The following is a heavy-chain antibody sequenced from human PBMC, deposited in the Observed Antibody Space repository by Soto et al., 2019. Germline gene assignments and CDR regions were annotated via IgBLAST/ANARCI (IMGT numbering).Heavy chain of an antibody. CDR2: IYYSGST. D-gene: IGHD6-25*01. V-gene: IGHV4-31*03. CDR1: GGSISSGGYY. Sequence: QVQLQESGPGLVKPSQTLSLTCTVSGGSISSGGYYWSWIRQHPGKGLEWIGYIYYSGSTYYNPCLESGGTMSVATSKRRVTLNVDSVTTPDTPVYCSATGVGAAAFDCGSQVTLVGVSS. J-gene: IGHJ4*02. CDR3: ATGVGAAAFDC.